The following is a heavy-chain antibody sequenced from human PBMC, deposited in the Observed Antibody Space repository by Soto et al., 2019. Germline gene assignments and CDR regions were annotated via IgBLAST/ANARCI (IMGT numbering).Heavy chain of an antibody. D-gene: IGHD2-2*01. CDR2: IYWNDDK. V-gene: IGHV2-5*01. CDR1: GFSLSTSGVG. CDR3: ANIICSSTRCRKDALDI. Sequence: SVPTLVNPTQTLTLTCTFSGFSLSTSGVGVGWIRQPPGKALEWLALIYWNDDKRYSPSLKSRLTITKDTSKNQVVLTMTNMDPVDKATSYCANIICSSTRCRKDALDICGKGTMVTVS. J-gene: IGHJ3*02.